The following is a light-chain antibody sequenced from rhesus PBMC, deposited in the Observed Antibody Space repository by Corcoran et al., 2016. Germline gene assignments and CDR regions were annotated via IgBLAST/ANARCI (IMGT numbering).Light chain of an antibody. CDR2: DAS. Sequence: DIQMTQSPSSLSASVGDTVTITCRASQGISSYLNWFQQKPGKAPKLLIYDASSLESGVPSRLGGSGSGTDFTLTISSLQPEDFAAYYCLQHNSYPLTFGGGTKVEIK. J-gene: IGKJ4*01. V-gene: IGKV1-28*03. CDR1: QGISSY. CDR3: LQHNSYPLT.